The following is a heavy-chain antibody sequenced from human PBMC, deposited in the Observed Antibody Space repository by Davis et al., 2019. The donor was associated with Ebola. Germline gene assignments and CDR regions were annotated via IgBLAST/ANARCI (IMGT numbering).Heavy chain of an antibody. V-gene: IGHV1-2*06. J-gene: IGHJ3*01. CDR3: ARDFLVGRFDAFDL. Sequence: SVTVSRMASLCTFTQHYMHWVRQAPAQGVDWMGRLHPKSGGPHYAPNFLVRVTMTRETSNSTDYMELNPRTSDDTAVYYSARDFLVGRFDAFDLWGKGTMVTVSS. CDR2: LHPKSGGP. CDR1: LCTFTQHY. D-gene: IGHD2-15*01.